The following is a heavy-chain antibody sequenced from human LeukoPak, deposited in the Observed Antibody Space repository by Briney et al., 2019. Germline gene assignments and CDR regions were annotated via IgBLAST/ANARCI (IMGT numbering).Heavy chain of an antibody. CDR2: TRYDGSNK. CDR3: AKDQAYSSTSPDAFDI. D-gene: IGHD2-2*01. Sequence: PGGSLRLSCAASGFTFSSYGMHWVRQAPGKGLEWVAFTRYDGSNKYYADSVKGRFTISRDNSKNTLYLQMNSLRAEDTAVYYCAKDQAYSSTSPDAFDIWGQGTMVTVSS. CDR1: GFTFSSYG. J-gene: IGHJ3*02. V-gene: IGHV3-30*02.